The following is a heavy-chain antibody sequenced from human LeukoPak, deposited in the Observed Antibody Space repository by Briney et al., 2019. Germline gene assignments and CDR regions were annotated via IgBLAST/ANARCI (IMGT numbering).Heavy chain of an antibody. CDR3: ARVIGGHVDIVARDY. CDR1: GYTFTRYD. CDR2: MNPNSGNT. J-gene: IGHJ4*02. D-gene: IGHD5-12*01. V-gene: IGHV1-8*01. Sequence: GASVKVSCKASGYTFTRYDINWVRQATGQGLEWMGWMNPNSGNTGYAQKFQGRVTMTRNTSISTAYMELSSLRSDDTAVYYCARVIGGHVDIVARDYWGQGTLVTVSS.